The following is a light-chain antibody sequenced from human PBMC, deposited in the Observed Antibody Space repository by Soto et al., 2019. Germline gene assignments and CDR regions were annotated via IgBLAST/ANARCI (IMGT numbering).Light chain of an antibody. CDR3: SSYTTSNTWV. Sequence: QSALTQPASVSGSLGQSITISCTGTNRDVGINNYVSWYQQYPGTAPKVMIYEVTNRPSGVSNRFSGSKSGNTASLTISGLQAEDEADYYCSSYTTSNTWVFGGGTQLT. V-gene: IGLV2-14*01. J-gene: IGLJ3*02. CDR1: NRDVGINNY. CDR2: EVT.